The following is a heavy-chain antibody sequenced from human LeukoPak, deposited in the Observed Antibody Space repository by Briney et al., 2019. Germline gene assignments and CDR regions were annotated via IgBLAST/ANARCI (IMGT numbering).Heavy chain of an antibody. CDR3: ATSAGSSSSWEFDY. D-gene: IGHD6-13*01. Sequence: GESLKISCKGSGNRFTSYWIGWVRQMPGKGLEWMGIIYFGDSHTRYSPSFQGQVTISADKSISTAYLQWSSLKASDTAIYYCATSAGSSSSWEFDYWGQGTLVTVSS. CDR2: IYFGDSHT. J-gene: IGHJ4*02. CDR1: GNRFTSYW. V-gene: IGHV5-51*01.